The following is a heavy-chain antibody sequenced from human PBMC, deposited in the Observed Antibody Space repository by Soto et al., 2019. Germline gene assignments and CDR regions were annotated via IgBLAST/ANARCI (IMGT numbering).Heavy chain of an antibody. V-gene: IGHV3-7*01. J-gene: IGHJ4*02. CDR3: ATEVWVYYDFWSGYSDY. CDR1: GFTFSSYW. CDR2: IKEDGSDM. D-gene: IGHD3-3*01. Sequence: EVQLAESGGGLVQPGGSLRLSCAASGFTFSSYWMSWVRQAPGKGLEWVANIKEDGSDMYYVDSVKGRFTISRDNAKNSLYLQMNSLRAEDTAVYYCATEVWVYYDFWSGYSDYWGQGTLVTVSS.